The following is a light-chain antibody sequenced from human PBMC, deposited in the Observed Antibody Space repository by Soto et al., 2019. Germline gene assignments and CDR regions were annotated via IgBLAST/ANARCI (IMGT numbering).Light chain of an antibody. V-gene: IGKV1-5*03. J-gene: IGKJ1*01. CDR3: QQYSSYSRT. CDR2: KAS. Sequence: DIQMTQSPSTLSASVGDRVTITYRASQSISSWLAWYQQKPGKAPKLLIYKASSLESGVPSRFSGSGSGTEFTLTISSLQPDDFATYYCQQYSSYSRTFGQGTKVEIK. CDR1: QSISSW.